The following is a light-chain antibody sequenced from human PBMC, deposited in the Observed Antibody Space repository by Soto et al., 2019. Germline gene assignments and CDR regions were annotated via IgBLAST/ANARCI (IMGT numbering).Light chain of an antibody. CDR1: SSNIGAGYD. V-gene: IGLV1-40*02. J-gene: IGLJ1*01. CDR2: ANN. Sequence: QSIVTEPPSVSWAPGQRVSMSCTGSSSNIGAGYDVHWYQHLPGTAPKLLIYANNNRPSGVPDRFSGSKSGTSASLAITGLQAEDEADYYCQSYDSSRSPLYVFGTGAKVTVL. CDR3: QSYDSSRSPLYV.